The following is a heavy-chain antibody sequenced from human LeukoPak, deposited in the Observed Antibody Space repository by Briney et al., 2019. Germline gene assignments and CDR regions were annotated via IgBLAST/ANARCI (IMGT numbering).Heavy chain of an antibody. Sequence: GGSLRLSCAASGFTFSSYAISWVRQAPGKGLEWVSAISGSGGSTYYADSVKGRFTISRDNSKNTLYLQMNSLRAEDTAVYYCARDPQWELRGYFDYWGQGTLVTVSS. D-gene: IGHD1-26*01. CDR1: GFTFSSYA. V-gene: IGHV3-23*01. CDR3: ARDPQWELRGYFDY. J-gene: IGHJ4*02. CDR2: ISGSGGST.